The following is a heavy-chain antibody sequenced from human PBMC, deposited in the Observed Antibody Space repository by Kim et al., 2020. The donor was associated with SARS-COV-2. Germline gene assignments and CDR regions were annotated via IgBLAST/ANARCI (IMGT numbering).Heavy chain of an antibody. V-gene: IGHV3-23*01. CDR3: ATESAALGTPLFEY. Sequence: DSVKGRFTISRNTPKNTLYLQMNSVRTDDTAVYYCATESAALGTPLFEYCGQGTLVTVSS. D-gene: IGHD6-25*01. J-gene: IGHJ4*02.